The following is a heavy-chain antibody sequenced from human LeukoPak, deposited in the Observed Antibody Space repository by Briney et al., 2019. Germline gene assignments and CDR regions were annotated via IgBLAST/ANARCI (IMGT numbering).Heavy chain of an antibody. V-gene: IGHV3-20*04. Sequence: RAGGSLRLSCAASGFTFDDYGMSWVRHAPGKGLEWVSGINWNGGSTGYADSVKGRFTISRDNAKNSLYLQMNSLRAEDTALYYCARVGRPWGWLEEVYYFDYWGQGTLVTVSS. J-gene: IGHJ4*02. D-gene: IGHD3-10*01. CDR3: ARVGRPWGWLEEVYYFDY. CDR2: INWNGGST. CDR1: GFTFDDYG.